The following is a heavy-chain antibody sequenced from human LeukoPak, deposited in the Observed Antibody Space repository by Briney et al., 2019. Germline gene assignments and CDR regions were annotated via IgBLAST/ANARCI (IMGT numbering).Heavy chain of an antibody. CDR2: ISYSGST. D-gene: IGHD3-16*01. Sequence: SETLSLTCTVSGDSITSYYWSWIRQPPGKGLEWIASISYSGSTSYNPSLKSRVTISINTSKNQFSLRLSSVTAADTAVYYCARRPGGDRYEKWMFGYWGLGTLVTVSS. V-gene: IGHV4-59*08. CDR3: ARRPGGDRYEKWMFGY. CDR1: GDSITSYY. J-gene: IGHJ4*02.